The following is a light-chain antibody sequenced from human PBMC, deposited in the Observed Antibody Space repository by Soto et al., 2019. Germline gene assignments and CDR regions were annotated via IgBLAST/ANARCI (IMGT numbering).Light chain of an antibody. CDR1: SSDVGSYNL. J-gene: IGLJ3*02. V-gene: IGLV2-23*01. CDR3: CSYAGSRV. CDR2: EGS. Sequence: QSVLTQPASVSGSPGQSITISCTGTSSDVGSYNLVSWYQQHPGKAPKLMIYEGSKRPSGVSNRFSGSKSGNTASPTISGLQSEDEADYYCCSYAGSRVFGGGTKLTVL.